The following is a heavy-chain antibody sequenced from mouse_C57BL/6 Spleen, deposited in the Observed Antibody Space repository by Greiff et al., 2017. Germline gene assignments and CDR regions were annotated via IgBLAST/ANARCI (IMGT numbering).Heavy chain of an antibody. J-gene: IGHJ2*01. CDR1: GFTFSSYA. Sequence: EVHLVESGGGLVKPGGSLKLSCAASGFTFSSYAMSWVRQTPEKRLEWVATISDGGSYTYYPDNVKGRFTISRDNAKNNLYLQMSHLKSEDTAMYYCAREGNYYGSTYFDYWGQGTTLTVSS. V-gene: IGHV5-4*01. CDR2: ISDGGSYT. CDR3: AREGNYYGSTYFDY. D-gene: IGHD1-1*01.